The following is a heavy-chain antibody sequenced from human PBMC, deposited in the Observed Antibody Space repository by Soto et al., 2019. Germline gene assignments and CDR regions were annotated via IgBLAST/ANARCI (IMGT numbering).Heavy chain of an antibody. D-gene: IGHD6-13*01. CDR1: GYTFTSYA. Sequence: ASVKVSCKASGYTFTSYAMHWVLQAPGQRLEWMGWINAGNGNTKYSQKFQGRVTITRDTSASTAYMELSSLRSEDTAVYYCARGGSSSSWPNAFDIWGQGTMVTVSS. J-gene: IGHJ3*02. V-gene: IGHV1-3*01. CDR3: ARGGSSSSWPNAFDI. CDR2: INAGNGNT.